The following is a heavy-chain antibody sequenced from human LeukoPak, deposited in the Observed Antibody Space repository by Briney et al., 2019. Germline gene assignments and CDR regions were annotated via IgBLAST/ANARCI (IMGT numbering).Heavy chain of an antibody. CDR1: GFTFSYYA. V-gene: IGHV3-21*01. D-gene: IGHD3-10*01. CDR2: ISTRSTYI. Sequence: KPGGSLRLSCAASGFTFSYYAMNWVRQAPGKGLEWVSSISTRSTYIYYADSLKGRFTISRDNAKNSLYLQMNSLRAEDTAVYYCAREYDSGSYYNFGYWGQGTLVTVSS. CDR3: AREYDSGSYYNFGY. J-gene: IGHJ4*02.